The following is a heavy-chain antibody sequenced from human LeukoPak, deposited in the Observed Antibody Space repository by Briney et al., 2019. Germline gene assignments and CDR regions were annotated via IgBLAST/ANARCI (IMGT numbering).Heavy chain of an antibody. CDR1: GFPFRDYY. Sequence: GGSLRLSCTASGFPFRDYYMTWIRQAPGKGLEWISYISRSGDTLYYADSVEGRFTISGDNAKNSLFLQMNSLRADDTAVYYCAREVVIFPDYYYYGMDVWGQGTTVTVSS. CDR3: AREVVIFPDYYYYGMDV. D-gene: IGHD3-9*01. V-gene: IGHV3-11*01. CDR2: ISRSGDTL. J-gene: IGHJ6*02.